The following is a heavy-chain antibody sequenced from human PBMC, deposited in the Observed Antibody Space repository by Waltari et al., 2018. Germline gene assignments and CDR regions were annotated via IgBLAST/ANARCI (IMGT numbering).Heavy chain of an antibody. D-gene: IGHD6-19*01. Sequence: QVQLVQSGAEVKKPASSVTVSCKASGCTFSSYAISCVRRAPGQGLEWMGGIIPIFGTASYAQKFQGRVTITADESTSTAYMELSSLRSEDTAVYYCARGLISGWPTPLDYWGQGTLVTVSS. J-gene: IGHJ4*02. V-gene: IGHV1-69*01. CDR2: IIPIFGTA. CDR3: ARGLISGWPTPLDY. CDR1: GCTFSSYA.